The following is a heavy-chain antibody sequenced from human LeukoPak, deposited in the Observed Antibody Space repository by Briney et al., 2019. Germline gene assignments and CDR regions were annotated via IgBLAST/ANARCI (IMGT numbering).Heavy chain of an antibody. CDR3: ARYAVVGDGYKNLLDY. D-gene: IGHD5-24*01. CDR2: INPSGGST. CDR1: GYTFTSYY. Sequence: GASVTVSCTASGYTFTSYYMHWVRQAPGQGLEWMGIINPSGGSTSYAQKFQGRVTMTRDTSTSTVYMELSSLRSEDTAVYYCARYAVVGDGYKNLLDYWGQGTLVTVSS. V-gene: IGHV1-46*01. J-gene: IGHJ4*02.